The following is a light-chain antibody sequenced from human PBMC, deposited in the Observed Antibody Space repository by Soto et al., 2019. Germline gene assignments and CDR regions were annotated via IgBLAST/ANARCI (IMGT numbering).Light chain of an antibody. V-gene: IGLV2-14*01. J-gene: IGLJ3*02. CDR1: SSDVGAYNY. Sequence: QSALTQPASVSGSPGQPITISCTGTSSDVGAYNYVSWYQLHPGKAPKLMIYEVNNRPSGVSHRFSGSKSGNTASLTFSGLQPEDEADYYCGSYASSGAVVFGGGTKVTVL. CDR3: GSYASSGAVV. CDR2: EVN.